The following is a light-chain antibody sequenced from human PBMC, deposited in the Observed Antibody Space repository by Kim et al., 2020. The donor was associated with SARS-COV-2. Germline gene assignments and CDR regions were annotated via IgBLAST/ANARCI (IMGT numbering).Light chain of an antibody. Sequence: QSALTQPPSASGSPGQSVTISCTGTSSDVGGYNFVSWYQQHPGKAPKLMIYDVSNRPSGVPDRFSGFKSGNTASLTVSGLQAEAEADYYCSSFAAISNFVFGTGTKVTVL. CDR2: DVS. J-gene: IGLJ1*01. CDR3: SSFAAISNFV. V-gene: IGLV2-8*01. CDR1: SSDVGGYNF.